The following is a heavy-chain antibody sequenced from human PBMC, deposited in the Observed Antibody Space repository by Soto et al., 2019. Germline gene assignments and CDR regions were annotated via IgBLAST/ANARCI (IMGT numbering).Heavy chain of an antibody. Sequence: SETLSLTCAVSGGSISSGGYSWSWIRQPPGKGLEWIGYIYHSGSTYYNPSLKSRVTISVDRSKNQFSLKLSSVTAADTAVYYCARVGRRDGYNNWFDPWGQGTLVTVSS. V-gene: IGHV4-30-2*01. CDR3: ARVGRRDGYNNWFDP. D-gene: IGHD5-12*01. CDR2: IYHSGST. CDR1: GGSISSGGYS. J-gene: IGHJ5*02.